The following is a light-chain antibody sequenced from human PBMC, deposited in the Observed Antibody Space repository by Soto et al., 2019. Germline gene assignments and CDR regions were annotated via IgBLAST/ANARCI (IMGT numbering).Light chain of an antibody. CDR3: QQYAESPIT. V-gene: IGKV3-20*01. J-gene: IGKJ5*01. CDR2: AAS. Sequence: EIVFTQSPGSLSLSPGEGSTLSWRASETIKKNYLAWYQQQLGQAPRLLIYAASRRATGIPDRFSGGGAGTDFTLTISRLEPGDIEVFDCQQYAESPITFGQGTRLEIK. CDR1: ETIKKNY.